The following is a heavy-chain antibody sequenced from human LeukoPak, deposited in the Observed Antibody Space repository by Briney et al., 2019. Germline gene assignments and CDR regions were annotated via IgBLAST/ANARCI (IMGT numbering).Heavy chain of an antibody. CDR2: ISAYNGNT. Sequence: ASVKVSCKASGYTFTSYGISWVRQAPGQGLEWMGWISAYNGNTNYAQKLQGRVTMTTDTSTSTAYMELRSLRSDDTAVYYCARGQPYYDFWSGYSNTIKHYMDVWGKGTTVTVSS. CDR1: GYTFTSYG. J-gene: IGHJ6*03. CDR3: ARGQPYYDFWSGYSNTIKHYMDV. D-gene: IGHD3-3*01. V-gene: IGHV1-18*01.